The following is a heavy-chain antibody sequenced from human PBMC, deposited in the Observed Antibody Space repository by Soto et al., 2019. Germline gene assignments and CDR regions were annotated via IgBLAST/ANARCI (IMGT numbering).Heavy chain of an antibody. V-gene: IGHV3-21*01. CDR3: AREVSKYSGYDFDY. D-gene: IGHD5-12*01. J-gene: IGHJ4*02. Sequence: EVQLVESGGGLVKPGGSLRLSCAASGFTFSSYSMNRVRQAPGKGLEWVSSISSSSSYIYYADSVKGRFTISRDNAKNSLYLQMNSLRAEDTAVYYCAREVSKYSGYDFDYWGQGTLVTVSS. CDR1: GFTFSSYS. CDR2: ISSSSSYI.